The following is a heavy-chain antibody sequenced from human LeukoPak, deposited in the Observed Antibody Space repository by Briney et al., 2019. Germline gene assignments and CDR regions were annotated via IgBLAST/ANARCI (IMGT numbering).Heavy chain of an antibody. V-gene: IGHV4-34*01. J-gene: IGHJ4*02. CDR3: ARTDFWSGSHFDY. D-gene: IGHD3-3*01. CDR2: INHSGST. Sequence: PSETLSLTCAVYGGSFSGYYWSWIRQPPGKGLEWIGEINHSGSTNYNPSLKSRVTISVDTSKNQFSLKLSSVTAAGTAVYYCARTDFWSGSHFDYWGQGTLVTVSS. CDR1: GGSFSGYY.